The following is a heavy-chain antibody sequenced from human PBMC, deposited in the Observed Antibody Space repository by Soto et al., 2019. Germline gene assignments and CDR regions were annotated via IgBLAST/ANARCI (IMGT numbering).Heavy chain of an antibody. CDR2: IYSSGST. D-gene: IGHD6-13*01. V-gene: IGHV4-31*03. J-gene: IGHJ1*01. CDR1: GGSISSGGYY. Sequence: QVQLQESGPGLVKPSQTLSLTCTVSGGSISSGGYYWSWIRQHPGKGLEWIGYIYSSGSTYYNPSIKSRVTLPVDTSKNQFSLKLSSVTAADTAVYYCARGTAAAEYFQHWGQGTLVTVSS. CDR3: ARGTAAAEYFQH.